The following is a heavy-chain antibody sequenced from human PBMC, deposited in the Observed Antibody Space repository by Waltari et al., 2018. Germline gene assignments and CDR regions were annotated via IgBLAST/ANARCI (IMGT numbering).Heavy chain of an antibody. CDR1: GGSISSGSYY. Sequence: QVQLQESGPGLVKPSQTLSLTCTVSGGSISSGSYYWSWIRQPAGKGLEWIGRIYTSGSTNYNPSLKSRVTISVDTSKSQFSLKLSSVTAADTAVYYCAGERIKVGAPYWGQGTLVTVSS. D-gene: IGHD1-26*01. V-gene: IGHV4-61*02. CDR3: AGERIKVGAPY. J-gene: IGHJ4*02. CDR2: IYTSGST.